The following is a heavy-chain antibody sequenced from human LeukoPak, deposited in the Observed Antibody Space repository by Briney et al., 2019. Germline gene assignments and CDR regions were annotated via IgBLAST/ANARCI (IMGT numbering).Heavy chain of an antibody. V-gene: IGHV5-51*01. CDR2: IYPGDSDT. CDR1: GYSFTSYW. Sequence: HGESLKISCKGSGYSFTSYWIGWVRQMPGKGLEWMGIIYPGDSDTRYSPSFQGQVTISADKSISTAYLQWSSLKASDTAMYYCARHGGLLPRGHAFDIWGQGTMVTVSS. D-gene: IGHD2-15*01. CDR3: ARHGGLLPRGHAFDI. J-gene: IGHJ3*02.